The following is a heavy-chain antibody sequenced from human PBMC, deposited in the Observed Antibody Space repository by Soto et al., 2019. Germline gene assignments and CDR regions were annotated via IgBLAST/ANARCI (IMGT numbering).Heavy chain of an antibody. D-gene: IGHD3-3*01. Sequence: ASVKVSCKASGYTFTSYGISWVRQAPGQGLEWMGWISAYNGSTSYAQKFQGRVTMTTDTSTSTVYVELSSLRSEDTAVYYCASLIGVDTLRDYWGQGTLVTVTS. CDR2: ISAYNGST. J-gene: IGHJ4*02. CDR3: ASLIGVDTLRDY. V-gene: IGHV1-18*01. CDR1: GYTFTSYG.